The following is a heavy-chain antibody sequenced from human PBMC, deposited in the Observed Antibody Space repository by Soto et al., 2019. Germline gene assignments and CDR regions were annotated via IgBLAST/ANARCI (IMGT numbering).Heavy chain of an antibody. J-gene: IGHJ4*02. CDR3: AKDPYYYDRSGYYPLYFED. CDR1: GFTFSSYG. V-gene: IGHV3-30*18. Sequence: GGSLRLSCAASGFTFSSYGMHWVRQTPGKGLEWVAVISYDGSNKYYADSVKGRFTISRDNSKNTLYLQMNSLRAEDTAVYYCAKDPYYYDRSGYYPLYFEDWGQGTMVTVSS. D-gene: IGHD3-22*01. CDR2: ISYDGSNK.